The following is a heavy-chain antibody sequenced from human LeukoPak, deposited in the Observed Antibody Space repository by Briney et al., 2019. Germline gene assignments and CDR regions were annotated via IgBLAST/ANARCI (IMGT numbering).Heavy chain of an antibody. D-gene: IGHD6-19*01. CDR1: GGSISSGNYY. V-gene: IGHV4-31*03. Sequence: PSQTLSLTCTVTGGSISSGNYYWSWIRQHPGKGLEWIGYIYYGGNTYYNPSLKSRVTMSVDTSKNQFSLRLSSVTAADMAVYYCARRWSSGWYWDYWGQGTLVTVSS. J-gene: IGHJ4*02. CDR2: IYYGGNT. CDR3: ARRWSSGWYWDY.